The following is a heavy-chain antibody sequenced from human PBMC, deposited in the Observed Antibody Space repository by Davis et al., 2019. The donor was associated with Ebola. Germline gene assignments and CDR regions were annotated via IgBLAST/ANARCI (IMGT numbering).Heavy chain of an antibody. CDR2: INPNTGVT. V-gene: IGHV1-2*04. CDR1: GYIFTDYY. Sequence: ASVKVSCKASGYIFTDYYMHWVRQAPGQGLEWMGWINPNTGVTNYAQKFQDYITMTRDTSINTAYMELSRLRSDDTAVYYCARGSLTTGPKSASDIWGQGTMVTVSS. CDR3: ARGSLTTGPKSASDI. D-gene: IGHD3-9*01. J-gene: IGHJ3*02.